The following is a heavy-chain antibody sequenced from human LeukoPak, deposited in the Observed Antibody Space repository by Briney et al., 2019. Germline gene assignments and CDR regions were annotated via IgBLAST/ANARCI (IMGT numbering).Heavy chain of an antibody. CDR1: GGSISSYY. D-gene: IGHD3-10*01. V-gene: IGHV4-59*08. CDR2: IYYSGST. Sequence: MSSETLSLTCTVSGGSISSYYWSWIRQPPGKGLEWIGYIYYSGSTNYNPSLKSRVTISVDTSKNQFSLKLSSVTAADTAVYYCARQMRSLWFGVFDYWGQGTLVTVSS. J-gene: IGHJ4*02. CDR3: ARQMRSLWFGVFDY.